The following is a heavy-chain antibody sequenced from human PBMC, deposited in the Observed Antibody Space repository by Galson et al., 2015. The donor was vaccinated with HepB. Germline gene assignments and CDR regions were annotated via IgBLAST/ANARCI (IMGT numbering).Heavy chain of an antibody. J-gene: IGHJ5*02. CDR1: GYTFTSYG. CDR2: ISAYNGNT. D-gene: IGHD3-10*01. V-gene: IGHV1-18*01. CDR3: ASVRELLYGSPFDP. Sequence: SVKVSCKASGYTFTSYGISWVRQAPGQGLEWMGWISAYNGNTNYAQKLQGRVTMTTDTSTSTAYMELRSLRSDDTAVYYCASVRELLYGSPFDPWGQGTLVTVSS.